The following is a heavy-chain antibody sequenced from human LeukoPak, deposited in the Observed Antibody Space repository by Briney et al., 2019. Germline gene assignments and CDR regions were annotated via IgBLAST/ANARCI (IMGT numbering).Heavy chain of an antibody. J-gene: IGHJ3*02. CDR1: GGSISSYY. D-gene: IGHD3-22*01. Sequence: SETLSLTCTVSGGSISSYYWSWIRQPAGKGLEWIGRIYTSGSTNYNPSLKSRVTMSVDTSKNQFSLKLSPVTAADTAVYYCARDNYYDSSGYPDAFDIWGQGTMVTVSS. CDR3: ARDNYYDSSGYPDAFDI. V-gene: IGHV4-4*07. CDR2: IYTSGST.